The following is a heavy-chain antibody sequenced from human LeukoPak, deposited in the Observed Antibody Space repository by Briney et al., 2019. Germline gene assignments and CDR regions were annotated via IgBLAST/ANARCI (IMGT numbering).Heavy chain of an antibody. V-gene: IGHV3-21*01. CDR3: ARDLISTSYRRGDY. Sequence: GGSLRLSCAASGFTFSSYSMNWVRQAPGKGLEWVSSISSSSSYIYYADSVKGRFTISRDNAKNSLYLQMNSLRAEDTAVYYCARDLISTSYRRGDYWGQGTLVTVSS. D-gene: IGHD2-2*01. CDR2: ISSSSSYI. J-gene: IGHJ4*02. CDR1: GFTFSSYS.